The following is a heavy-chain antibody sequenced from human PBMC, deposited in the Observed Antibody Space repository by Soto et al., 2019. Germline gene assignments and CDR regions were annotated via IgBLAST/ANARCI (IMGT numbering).Heavy chain of an antibody. D-gene: IGHD6-19*01. CDR3: ASQTVAGTADWSDYYYGMDV. CDR2: IYPGDSDT. CDR1: GYSFTSYW. Sequence: PGESLKISCKGSGYSFTSYWIGWVRQMPGKGLEWMGIIYPGDSDTRYSPSFQGQVTISADKSISTAYLQWSSLKASDTDMYYCASQTVAGTADWSDYYYGMDVWGQGTTVTVSS. J-gene: IGHJ6*02. V-gene: IGHV5-51*01.